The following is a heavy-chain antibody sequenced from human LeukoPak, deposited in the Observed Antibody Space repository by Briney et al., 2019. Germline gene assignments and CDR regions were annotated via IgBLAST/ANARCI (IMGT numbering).Heavy chain of an antibody. Sequence: ASVKVSCKASGYTFTSYYMHWVRQAPGQGLEWMGRINPSGGSTSYAQKFQGRVTMTRDTSTSTVYIELSSLRSEDTAVYYCAREEETVTLDYWGQGTLVTVSS. V-gene: IGHV1-46*01. D-gene: IGHD4-17*01. CDR2: INPSGGST. J-gene: IGHJ4*02. CDR1: GYTFTSYY. CDR3: AREEETVTLDY.